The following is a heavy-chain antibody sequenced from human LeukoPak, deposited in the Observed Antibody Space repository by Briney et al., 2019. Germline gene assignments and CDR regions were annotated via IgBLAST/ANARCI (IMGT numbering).Heavy chain of an antibody. D-gene: IGHD6-13*01. J-gene: IGHJ4*02. V-gene: IGHV1-46*04. CDR3: ARPTTTSWYGPIDY. CDR2: INPTGGAT. Sequence: ASVKVSCKASGYTFSRYYIHWVRQAPGQGLEWMGVINPTGGATSYAQKLQGRVAVTMDTSTSTVYMDLSSLTSEDTAVYYCARPTTTSWYGPIDYWGQGTLVTVSS. CDR1: GYTFSRYY.